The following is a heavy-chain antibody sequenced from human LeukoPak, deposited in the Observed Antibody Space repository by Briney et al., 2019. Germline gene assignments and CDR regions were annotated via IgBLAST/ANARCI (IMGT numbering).Heavy chain of an antibody. CDR1: GYTFTSYG. J-gene: IGHJ5*02. D-gene: IGHD6-13*01. CDR3: ARVSESYSSSWDGGWFDP. Sequence: GAPVKVSCKASGYTFTSYGISWVRQAPGQGLEWMGWVRAFTGNTNYAQKREGRVTMTTDTSPSTAYMELRSLRSDDTAVYYCARVSESYSSSWDGGWFDPWGQGALVTVSS. CDR2: VRAFTGNT. V-gene: IGHV1-18*01.